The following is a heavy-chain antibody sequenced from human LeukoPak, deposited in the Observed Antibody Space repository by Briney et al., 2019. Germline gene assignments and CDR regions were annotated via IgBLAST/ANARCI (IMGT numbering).Heavy chain of an antibody. CDR3: AAVGEWLSNAFNT. V-gene: IGHV3-15*01. CDR1: GFTFSIAW. D-gene: IGHD3-3*01. Sequence: GGSLRLSCAASGFTFSIAWMSWVRRAPGKGLEWVGRIKSRGDGETRDYAAPVKDRFIISRDDSKNTLYLQMNSLRTEVTAIYYCAAVGEWLSNAFNTWGQGTLVTVSA. CDR2: IKSRGDGETR. J-gene: IGHJ3*02.